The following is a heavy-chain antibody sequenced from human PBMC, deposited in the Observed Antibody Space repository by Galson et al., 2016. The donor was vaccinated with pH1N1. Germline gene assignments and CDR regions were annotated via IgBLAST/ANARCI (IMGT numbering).Heavy chain of an antibody. V-gene: IGHV1-24*01. CDR2: FDPEDGEA. CDR1: GNSLTQLF. D-gene: IGHD2-15*01. J-gene: IGHJ4*02. Sequence: SVKVSCKVSGNSLTQLFIHWVRQTPGKGLEWMGGFDPEDGEAIHAQEFQGRSIMTGDTSTDAAYMELSRLGAEDTAVYFCTTVQYCSAETCTFDYWGQGTLVTVSS. CDR3: TTVQYCSAETCTFDY.